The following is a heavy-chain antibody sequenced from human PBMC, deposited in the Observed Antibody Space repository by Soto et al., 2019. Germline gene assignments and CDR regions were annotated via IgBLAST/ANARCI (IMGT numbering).Heavy chain of an antibody. V-gene: IGHV5-51*01. Sequence: GESLKISCECSGYSFTSYCIGWVRQMPGKGLEWVGIICPGDSDSRYSPSFQGQVTISADKSISTAYVQRSSLKASDTAMYYCARGRRSIVGATNFDFWGQGTLVTVSS. CDR3: ARGRRSIVGATNFDF. CDR1: GYSFTSYC. CDR2: ICPGDSDS. J-gene: IGHJ4*02. D-gene: IGHD1-26*01.